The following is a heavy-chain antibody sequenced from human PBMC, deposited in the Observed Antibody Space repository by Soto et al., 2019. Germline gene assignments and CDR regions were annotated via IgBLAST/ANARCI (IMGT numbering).Heavy chain of an antibody. D-gene: IGHD3-10*01. Sequence: SVKVSCKASGGTFSSYAISWVRQAPGQGLEWMGGIIPIFGTANYAQKFQGRVTITADESTSTAYMELSSLRSEDTAVYYCARSMRVWFGELPRGMDFWGQGSTVTVSS. V-gene: IGHV1-69*13. CDR1: GGTFSSYA. CDR2: IIPIFGTA. J-gene: IGHJ6*02. CDR3: ARSMRVWFGELPRGMDF.